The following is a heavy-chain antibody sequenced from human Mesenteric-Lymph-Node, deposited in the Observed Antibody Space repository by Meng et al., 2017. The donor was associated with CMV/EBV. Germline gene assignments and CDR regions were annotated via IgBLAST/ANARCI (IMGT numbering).Heavy chain of an antibody. CDR1: GGVVSSASYH. J-gene: IGHJ4*02. D-gene: IGHD1-26*01. CDR3: ASLIAGGGGRGN. V-gene: IGHV4-61*01. Sequence: CIVSGGVVSSASYHWNWIHQPPGKGLEWIGQTWFGRGTNYNPSLKSRLTISLDTSKNQFTLQLSSVTAADTAIYYCASLIAGGGGRGNWGQGTLVTVSS. CDR2: TWFGRGT.